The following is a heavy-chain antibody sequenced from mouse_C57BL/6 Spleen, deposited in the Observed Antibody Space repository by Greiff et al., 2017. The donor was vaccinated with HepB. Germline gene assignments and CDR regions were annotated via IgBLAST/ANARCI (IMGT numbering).Heavy chain of an antibody. Sequence: EVQVVESGGGLVQPGGSLSLSCAASGFTFTDYYMSWVRQPPGKALEWLGFIRNKANGYTTEYSASVKGRFTISRDNSQSILYLQMNALRAEDSATYYCARSSNPMDYWGQGTSVTVSS. D-gene: IGHD6-1*01. V-gene: IGHV7-3*01. CDR2: IRNKANGYTT. J-gene: IGHJ4*01. CDR3: ARSSNPMDY. CDR1: GFTFTDYY.